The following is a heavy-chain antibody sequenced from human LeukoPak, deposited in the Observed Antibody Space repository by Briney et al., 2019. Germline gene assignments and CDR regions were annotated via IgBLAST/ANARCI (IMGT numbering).Heavy chain of an antibody. CDR2: IYYSGST. V-gene: IGHV4-39*01. J-gene: IGHJ4*02. Sequence: SETLSLTCTVSGGSISSSSYYWGWIRQPPGKGLEWIGSIYYSGSTYYNPSLKSRVTISVDTSKNQFSLKLSSVTAADTAVYYCARRIEGPSVAVVAAFDYWGQGTLVTVSS. CDR3: ARRIEGPSVAVVAAFDY. CDR1: GGSISSSSYY. D-gene: IGHD2-15*01.